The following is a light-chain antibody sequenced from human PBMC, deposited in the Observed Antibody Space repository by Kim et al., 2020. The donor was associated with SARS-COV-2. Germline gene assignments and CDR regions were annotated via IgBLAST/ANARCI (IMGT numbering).Light chain of an antibody. CDR3: MLGTHWPFT. Sequence: PLSLSCRSSLSLIYSDGNIYLNWFDQRPGQSPRRLIYKVSNRDSGVPDRFSGSGSGTDFRLHIRRVEAEDVRIYCCMLGTHWPFTFGAGTKVDIK. J-gene: IGKJ3*01. CDR2: KVS. CDR1: LSLIYSDGNIY. V-gene: IGKV2-30*01.